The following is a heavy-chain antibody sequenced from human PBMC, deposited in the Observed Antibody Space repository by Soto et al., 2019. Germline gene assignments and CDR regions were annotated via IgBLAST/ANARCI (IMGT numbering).Heavy chain of an antibody. V-gene: IGHV3-23*01. J-gene: IGHJ6*02. Sequence: GGSLRLSCAASGFTFSSYAMSWVRQAPGKGLEWVSAISGSGGSTYYADSVKGRFTISRDNSKNTLYLQMNSLRAEDTAVYYCAKSLRVAPRGENYYYYGMDVWGQGTTVTVSS. CDR3: AKSLRVAPRGENYYYYGMDV. D-gene: IGHD2-15*01. CDR1: GFTFSSYA. CDR2: ISGSGGST.